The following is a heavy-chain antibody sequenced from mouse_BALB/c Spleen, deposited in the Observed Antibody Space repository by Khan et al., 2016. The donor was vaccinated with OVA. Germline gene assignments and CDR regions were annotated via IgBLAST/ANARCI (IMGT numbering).Heavy chain of an antibody. V-gene: IGHV1S136*01. Sequence: VQLKQSGPELVKPGASVKMSCKASGYTFTSYVMHWVKQKPGQGLEWIGYISPNSDGSKYNEKFRGKATLTSDKSSSTAYMELSSLTSEDSAVYSCLRARYYYGSAYEGFAYWGQGTLVTVSA. CDR2: ISPNSDGS. J-gene: IGHJ3*01. CDR1: GYTFTSYV. CDR3: LRARYYYGSAYEGFAY. D-gene: IGHD1-1*01.